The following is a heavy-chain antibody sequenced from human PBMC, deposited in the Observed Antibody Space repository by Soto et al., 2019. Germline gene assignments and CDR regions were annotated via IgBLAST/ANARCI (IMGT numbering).Heavy chain of an antibody. CDR3: ARDGVGATTYFGYLDY. J-gene: IGHJ4*02. V-gene: IGHV3-33*08. CDR2: IWADGNNK. D-gene: IGHD1-26*01. CDR1: GFTFSSYA. Sequence: GGSLRLSCAASGFTFSSYAMSWVRQSSDKGLEWVATIWADGNNKYYADFVKGRFTISRDNSKKTQSLQMNNLRAEDTAVYYCARDGVGATTYFGYLDYWSQGILLTVSS.